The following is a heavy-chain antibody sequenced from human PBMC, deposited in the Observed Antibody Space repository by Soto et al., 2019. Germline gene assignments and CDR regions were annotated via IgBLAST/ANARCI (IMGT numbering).Heavy chain of an antibody. V-gene: IGHV6-1*01. CDR2: TYYRSKWYN. CDR1: XDSVSSNSAA. J-gene: IGHJ4*02. Sequence: PSQTLSLTCAISXDSVSSNSAAWNWIRQSPSRGLEWLGRTYYRSKWYNDYAVSVKSRITINPDTSKNQFSLQLNSVTPEDTAVYYCAREAPTGSSSHMLYEYWGQGTLVTVSS. D-gene: IGHD6-13*01. CDR3: AREAPTGSSSHMLYEY.